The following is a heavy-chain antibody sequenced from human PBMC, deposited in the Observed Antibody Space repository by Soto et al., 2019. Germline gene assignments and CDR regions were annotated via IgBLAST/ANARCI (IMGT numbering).Heavy chain of an antibody. CDR2: IYYSGST. Sequence: PSETLSLTCTVSGGSISSYYWSWIRQPPGKGLEWIGYIYYSGSTNYNPSLKSRVTISVDTSKNQFSLKLSSVTAADTAVYYCARPPVRGVTYPFDYWGQGTLVTVSS. D-gene: IGHD3-10*01. V-gene: IGHV4-59*08. CDR1: GGSISSYY. J-gene: IGHJ4*02. CDR3: ARPPVRGVTYPFDY.